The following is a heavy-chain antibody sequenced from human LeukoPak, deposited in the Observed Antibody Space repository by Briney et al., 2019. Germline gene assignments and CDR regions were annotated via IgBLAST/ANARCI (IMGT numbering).Heavy chain of an antibody. D-gene: IGHD2-15*01. CDR1: GGSISSSSYY. CDR3: AREHCSGGSCYSIYYYYYMDV. CDR2: IYYSGST. V-gene: IGHV4-39*07. J-gene: IGHJ6*03. Sequence: SETPSLTCTVSGGSISSSSYYWGWIRQPPGKGLEWIGSIYYSGSTYYNPSLKSRVTISVDTSKNQFSLKLSSVTAADTAVYYCAREHCSGGSCYSIYYYYYMDVWGKGTTVTVSS.